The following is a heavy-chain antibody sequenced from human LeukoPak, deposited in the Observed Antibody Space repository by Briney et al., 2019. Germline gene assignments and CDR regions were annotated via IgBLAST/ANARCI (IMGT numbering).Heavy chain of an antibody. CDR3: ARGLKPGYPDYYYYGMDV. V-gene: IGHV4-4*07. CDR1: GGSISSYY. Sequence: PSETLSLTCTVSGGSISSYYWSWIRQPAGKGLEWIGRIYTSGSTNYNPSLKSRVTMSVDTSKNRFSLKLSSVTAADTAVYYCARGLKPGYPDYYYYGMDVWGQGTTVTVSS. J-gene: IGHJ6*02. CDR2: IYTSGST. D-gene: IGHD5-18*01.